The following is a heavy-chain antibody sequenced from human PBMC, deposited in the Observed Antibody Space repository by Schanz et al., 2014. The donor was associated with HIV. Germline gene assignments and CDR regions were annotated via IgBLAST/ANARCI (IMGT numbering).Heavy chain of an antibody. D-gene: IGHD1-20*01. CDR2: ISGGSGST. CDR3: AKTSITLGMDV. V-gene: IGHV3-23*01. CDR1: GLTLSSYG. Sequence: EVQVLESGGDLVQPGGSLRLSCAASGLTLSSYGMSWVRQAPGKGLEWVSSISGGSGSTFYADSVKGRFTISSVNSKNTLYLQMNSLRAEDTAIYYCAKTSITLGMDVWGQGTTVTVSS. J-gene: IGHJ6*02.